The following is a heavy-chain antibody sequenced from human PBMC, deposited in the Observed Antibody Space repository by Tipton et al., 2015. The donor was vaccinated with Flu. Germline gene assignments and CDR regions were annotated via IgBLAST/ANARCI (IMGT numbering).Heavy chain of an antibody. CDR1: GGSVSSGSYY. Sequence: TLSLTCTVSGGSVSSGSYYWSWIRQPPGKGLEWIGYIYYSGRTHYNPSLKSRVTISVDTSKNQFSLKLSSVTAADTAVYYCARDQVSPHLTYGMDVWGQGTTVTVSS. CDR3: ARDQVSPHLTYGMDV. CDR2: IYYSGRT. V-gene: IGHV4-61*01. J-gene: IGHJ6*02. D-gene: IGHD2-21*01.